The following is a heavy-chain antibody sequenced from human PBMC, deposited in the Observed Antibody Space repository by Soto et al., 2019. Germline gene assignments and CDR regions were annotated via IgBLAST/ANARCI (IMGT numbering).Heavy chain of an antibody. V-gene: IGHV3-23*01. D-gene: IGHD4-4*01. CDR3: AKDQWATVTPYYYYYGMDV. Sequence: GGSLRLSCAASGFTFSSYAMSWVRQAPGKGLEWVSAISGSGGSTYYADSVKGRFTISRDNSKNTLYLQMNSLRAEDTAVYYCAKDQWATVTPYYYYYGMDVWDQGTTVTVSS. J-gene: IGHJ6*02. CDR2: ISGSGGST. CDR1: GFTFSSYA.